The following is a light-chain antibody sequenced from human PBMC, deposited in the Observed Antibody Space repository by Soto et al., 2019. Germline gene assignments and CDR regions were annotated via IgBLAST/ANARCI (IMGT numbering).Light chain of an antibody. CDR3: QQSFSNPPT. CDR2: AAS. J-gene: IGKJ1*01. CDR1: QSISSF. V-gene: IGKV1-39*01. Sequence: DIQMTQSPSSLSASVGDRVTITWRASQSISSFLTWYQQKAGKAPKLLIYAASSLQSGVPSRLSGSGSGTDLTITISSMKPEDFESYYCQQSFSNPPTFGHGTQVDIK.